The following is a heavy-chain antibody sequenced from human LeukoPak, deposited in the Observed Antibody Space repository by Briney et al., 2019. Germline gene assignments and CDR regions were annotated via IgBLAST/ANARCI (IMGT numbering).Heavy chain of an antibody. CDR3: ARVSDVDTAMVTDY. V-gene: IGHV4-39*07. J-gene: IGHJ4*02. CDR1: GGSISSGSYY. Sequence: SETLSLTCTVSGGSISSGSYYWGWIRQPPGKGLEWIGSIYYSGSTYYNPSLKSRVTISVDTSKNQFSLKLSSVTATDTAVYYCARVSDVDTAMVTDYWGQGTLVTVSS. CDR2: IYYSGST. D-gene: IGHD5-18*01.